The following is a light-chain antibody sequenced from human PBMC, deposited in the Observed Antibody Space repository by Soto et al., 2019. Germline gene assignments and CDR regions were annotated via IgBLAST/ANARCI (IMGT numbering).Light chain of an antibody. CDR2: DVS. Sequence: QSALTRPPSVSGSPGQSVTISCTGTSSDVGGYNYVSWYQQHPGKAPKVIIFDVSKRPSGVPDRFSGSKSGSTASLTISGLQPDDEGDYYCCSFAGGFYVVGTGTKVTVL. CDR3: CSFAGGFYV. CDR1: SSDVGGYNY. J-gene: IGLJ1*01. V-gene: IGLV2-11*01.